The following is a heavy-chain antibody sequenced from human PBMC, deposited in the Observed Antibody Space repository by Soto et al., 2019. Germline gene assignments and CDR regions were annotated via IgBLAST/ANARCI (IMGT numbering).Heavy chain of an antibody. V-gene: IGHV3-15*01. CDR1: GFTFSTAW. CDR2: IKSKTDGGTT. CDR3: TTDSVDATVFY. D-gene: IGHD1-26*01. J-gene: IGHJ4*02. Sequence: GGSLRLSCAASGFTFSTAWMSWVRQAPGKGLEWVGRIKSKTDGGTTDYAAPVKGRFTISRDDSKNTLYLQMNSLKTEDTAVYYCTTDSVDATVFYWGQGTLVTVSS.